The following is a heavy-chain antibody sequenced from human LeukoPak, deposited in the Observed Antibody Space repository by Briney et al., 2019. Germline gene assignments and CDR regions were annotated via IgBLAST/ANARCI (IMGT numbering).Heavy chain of an antibody. V-gene: IGHV3-7*01. J-gene: IGHJ4*02. D-gene: IGHD6-19*01. CDR1: GFTFSTYW. CDR2: IKQDGSDK. CDR3: ARDGHATVAVNFDY. Sequence: GGSLRLSCAVSGFTFSTYWMSWVRQAPGKGLEWVANIKQDGSDKYYVDSVKGRFTISRDNAKNSLYLEMNSLRVEDTAVYYCARDGHATVAVNFDYWGQGTLVTVSS.